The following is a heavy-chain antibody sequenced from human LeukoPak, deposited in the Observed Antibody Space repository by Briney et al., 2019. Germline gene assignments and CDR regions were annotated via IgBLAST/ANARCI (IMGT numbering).Heavy chain of an antibody. CDR3: ARASTIGTSFDY. CDR2: ISSSSSYI. V-gene: IGHV3-21*01. D-gene: IGHD1-1*01. J-gene: IGHJ4*02. Sequence: GGSLRLSCAASEFTFSSYSMNWVRQAPGKGLEWVSSISSSSSYIYYADSVKGRFTISRDNAKNSLYLQMNSLRAEDTAVYYCARASTIGTSFDYWGQGTLVTVSS. CDR1: EFTFSSYS.